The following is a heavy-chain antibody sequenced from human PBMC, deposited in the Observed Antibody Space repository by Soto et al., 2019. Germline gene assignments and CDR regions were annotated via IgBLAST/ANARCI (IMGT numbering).Heavy chain of an antibody. Sequence: PGGSLRLSCAASGFTFSSYSMNWVRQAPGKGLEWVSSISSSSSYIYYADSVKGRFTISRDNAKNSLYLQMNSLRAEDTAVYYCASRFGEPHETDAFDIWGQGTMVTVSS. CDR1: GFTFSSYS. D-gene: IGHD3-10*01. J-gene: IGHJ3*02. CDR2: ISSSSSYI. V-gene: IGHV3-21*01. CDR3: ASRFGEPHETDAFDI.